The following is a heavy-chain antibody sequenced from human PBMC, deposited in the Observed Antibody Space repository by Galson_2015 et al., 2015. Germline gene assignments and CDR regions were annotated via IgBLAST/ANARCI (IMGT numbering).Heavy chain of an antibody. Sequence: SVKVSCKASGFTFINYDINWVRQATGQGFEWKGWMNPNSGNTGYARKFQGRVTMTRSTSISTAYLELSSLTSEDTAVYYCARTTGSFDTWGQGTMVTVSS. CDR1: GFTFINYD. CDR3: ARTTGSFDT. D-gene: IGHD1-14*01. J-gene: IGHJ3*02. V-gene: IGHV1-8*01. CDR2: MNPNSGNT.